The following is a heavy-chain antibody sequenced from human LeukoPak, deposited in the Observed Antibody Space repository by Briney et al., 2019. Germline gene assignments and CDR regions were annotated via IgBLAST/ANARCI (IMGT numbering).Heavy chain of an antibody. D-gene: IGHD3-3*01. Sequence: GESLKISCKGSGYSFTSYWIGWVRQMPGKGLEWMGIIYPGDSDTRYSPSFQGQVTISADKSISTAYLQWSSLKASDTAMYYCARRAPATIFGVVTQTGFDPWGQGTLVTVSP. CDR2: IYPGDSDT. V-gene: IGHV5-51*01. CDR1: GYSFTSYW. CDR3: ARRAPATIFGVVTQTGFDP. J-gene: IGHJ5*02.